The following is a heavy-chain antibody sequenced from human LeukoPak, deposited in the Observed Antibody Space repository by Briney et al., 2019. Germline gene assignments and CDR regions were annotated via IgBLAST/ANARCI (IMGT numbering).Heavy chain of an antibody. CDR3: ARLSQTPAYYNTNGYYYLGY. V-gene: IGHV1-8*01. D-gene: IGHD3-22*01. Sequence: ASGKVSCKGSGYTFSSYDINWVRQATGQGLEWMGWINPVIGNSGFAQKFQGRVTMTRDPSIRTAYMELSSLRSDGTSVSYCARLSQTPAYYNTNGYYYLGYWGQGTLVTVSP. CDR1: GYTFSSYD. J-gene: IGHJ4*02. CDR2: INPVIGNS.